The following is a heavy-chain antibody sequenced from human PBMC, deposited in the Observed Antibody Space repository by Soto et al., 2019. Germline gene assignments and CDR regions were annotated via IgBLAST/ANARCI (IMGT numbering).Heavy chain of an antibody. V-gene: IGHV3-74*01. CDR2: INPDGSRT. D-gene: IGHD3-16*01. CDR1: GFTFNNYW. Sequence: EVQLVDSGGGLVQPGGSLRLSCAASGFTFNNYWMHWVRQAPGKGLMWVSRINPDGSRTTYADSVKGRFAISRDNAKNTLYLQMNSPRAEDTAVYYCARVKLGSYDWFDPWGQGTLVTVSS. CDR3: ARVKLGSYDWFDP. J-gene: IGHJ5*02.